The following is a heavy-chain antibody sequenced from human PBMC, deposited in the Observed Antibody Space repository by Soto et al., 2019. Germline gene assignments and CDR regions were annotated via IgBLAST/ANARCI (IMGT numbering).Heavy chain of an antibody. D-gene: IGHD6-13*01. J-gene: IGHJ6*02. CDR1: GYRFTSYW. Sequence: PGESLKISCKGSGYRFTSYWISWVRQMPGKGLEWMGRIDPSDSYTNYSPSFQGHVTISADKSISTAYPQWSSLKASDTAMYYCAGRIAADLGMDVWGQGTTVTVSS. V-gene: IGHV5-10-1*01. CDR2: IDPSDSYT. CDR3: AGRIAADLGMDV.